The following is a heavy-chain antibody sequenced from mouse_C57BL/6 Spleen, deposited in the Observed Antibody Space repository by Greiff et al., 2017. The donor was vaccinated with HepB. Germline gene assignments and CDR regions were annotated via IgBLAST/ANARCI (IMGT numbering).Heavy chain of an antibody. CDR1: GFTFSNYW. J-gene: IGHJ1*03. CDR3: TGSRPDYYGSSWYFDV. V-gene: IGHV6-3*01. CDR2: IRLKSDNYAT. Sequence: EVKLVESGGGLVQPGGSMKLSCVASGFTFSNYWMNWVRQSPEKGLEWVAQIRLKSDNYATHYAESVKGRFTISRDDSKSSVYLQMNNLRAEDTGIYYCTGSRPDYYGSSWYFDVWGTGTTVTVSS. D-gene: IGHD1-1*01.